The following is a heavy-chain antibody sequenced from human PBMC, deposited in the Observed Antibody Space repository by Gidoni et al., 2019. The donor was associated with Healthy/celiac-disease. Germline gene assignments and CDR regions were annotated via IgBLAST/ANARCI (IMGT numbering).Heavy chain of an antibody. Sequence: ELQLVESGGGLVQPGGSLRLSCAASGFPFSSYWMSWVRQAPGKGLEWVANIKQDGSEKYYVDSVKGRFTISRDNAKNSLYLQMNSLRAEDTAVYYCAREKGRTEYGDLPFGYWGQGTLVTVSS. V-gene: IGHV3-7*01. J-gene: IGHJ4*02. D-gene: IGHD4-17*01. CDR3: AREKGRTEYGDLPFGY. CDR2: IKQDGSEK. CDR1: GFPFSSYW.